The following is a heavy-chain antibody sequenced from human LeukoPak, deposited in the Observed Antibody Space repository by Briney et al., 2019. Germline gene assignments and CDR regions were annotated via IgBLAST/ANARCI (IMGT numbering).Heavy chain of an antibody. CDR1: GYSFTNYW. CDR2: IYPGDSDT. Sequence: GESLKISCKGSGYSFTNYWIAWVRQMPGKGLEWMAIIYPGDSDTRYSPSFQGQVTISADKSISTAYLQWSSLKASDTAMYYCARIDRTRRNGMDVWGQGTTVTVSS. V-gene: IGHV5-51*01. CDR3: ARIDRTRRNGMDV. J-gene: IGHJ6*02. D-gene: IGHD2-2*01.